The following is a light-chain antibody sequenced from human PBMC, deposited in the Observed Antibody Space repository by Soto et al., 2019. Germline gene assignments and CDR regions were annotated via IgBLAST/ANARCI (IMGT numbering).Light chain of an antibody. V-gene: IGKV4-1*01. CDR3: QQYYNLPYT. Sequence: DIVMTQSPDSLAVSLGERATINCKSSQSVLYSSNNKNYLTWYQQKPGQPPKLLIYWASTRESGVPYRFSGSGSWTDFTLTISSLQAEDVAVYYCQQYYNLPYTFGQGTKLEIK. CDR2: WAS. CDR1: QSVLYSSNNKNY. J-gene: IGKJ2*01.